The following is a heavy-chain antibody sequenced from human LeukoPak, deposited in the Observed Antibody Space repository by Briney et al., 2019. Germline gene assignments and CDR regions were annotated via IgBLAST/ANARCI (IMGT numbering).Heavy chain of an antibody. CDR3: ARAGSHWHYVY. Sequence: QPGGSLRLSCVASGFPFSSYWMTWVRQAPGKGLEWVANIKQDGGKKSYVDSVKGRFTISRDNAKNSLSLQMNNLRVEDTAVYYCARAGSHWHYVYWGQGTVVTVSS. V-gene: IGHV3-7*01. CDR2: IKQDGGKK. D-gene: IGHD3-10*01. J-gene: IGHJ4*02. CDR1: GFPFSSYW.